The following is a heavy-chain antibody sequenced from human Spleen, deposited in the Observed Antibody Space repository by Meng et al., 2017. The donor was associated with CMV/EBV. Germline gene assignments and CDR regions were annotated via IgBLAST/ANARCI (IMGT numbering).Heavy chain of an antibody. CDR3: ARDTEDYFDY. CDR2: INYSGST. CDR1: RFTLSSYW. V-gene: IGHV4-34*01. J-gene: IGHJ4*02. Sequence: ESLKISCAASRFTLSSYWMSWVRQPPGKGLEWIGEINYSGSTYYNPSLKSRVTISVDTSKNQFSLKLSSVTAADTAVYYCARDTEDYFDYWGQGTLVTVSS. D-gene: IGHD2-2*02.